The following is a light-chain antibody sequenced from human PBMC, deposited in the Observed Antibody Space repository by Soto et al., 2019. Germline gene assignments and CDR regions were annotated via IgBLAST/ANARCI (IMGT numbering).Light chain of an antibody. V-gene: IGLV2-8*01. Sequence: QSVLTQPASVSGSPGQTITISCTGTSGDIGSYNRVSCYQQRPGKAPKLMIYEINKRPSGAPDRFSGSKSGNTASLTVSGLQAEDEADYYCSSFAGSNNFPYVFGTGTKVTVL. J-gene: IGLJ1*01. CDR2: EIN. CDR1: SGDIGSYNR. CDR3: SSFAGSNNFPYV.